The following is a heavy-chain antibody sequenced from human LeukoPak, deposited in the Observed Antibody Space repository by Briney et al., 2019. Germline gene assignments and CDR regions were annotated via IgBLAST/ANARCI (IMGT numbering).Heavy chain of an antibody. D-gene: IGHD6-19*01. CDR1: GSTVSSNY. CDR2: IYSGGST. V-gene: IGHV3-66*04. J-gene: IGHJ4*02. Sequence: GGSLRLSCAASGSTVSSNYMSWVRQAPGKGLEWVSVIYSGGSTYYADSVKGRFTISRDNSKNTLYLQMNSLRAEDTAVYYCARHAQWLAYCDYWGQGTLVTVSS. CDR3: ARHAQWLAYCDY.